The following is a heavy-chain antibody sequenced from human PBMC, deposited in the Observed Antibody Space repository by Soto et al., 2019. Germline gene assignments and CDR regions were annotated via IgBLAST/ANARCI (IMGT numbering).Heavy chain of an antibody. Sequence: SETLSLTCAVFGVSLRGYYWAWIRQSPGKALQWIGDINHSGDTNHDPSLKSRVTISLDTSKTQFFLSLTSVTAADTALYFCARHVFAPGGRWFGPWGPGLLVTAPQ. V-gene: IGHV4-34*01. CDR2: INHSGDT. J-gene: IGHJ5*02. CDR1: GVSLRGYY. CDR3: ARHVFAPGGRWFGP. D-gene: IGHD2-15*01.